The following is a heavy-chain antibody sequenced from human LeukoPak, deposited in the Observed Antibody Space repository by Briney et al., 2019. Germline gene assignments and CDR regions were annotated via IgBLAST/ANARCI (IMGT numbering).Heavy chain of an antibody. D-gene: IGHD2-15*01. CDR3: ARTHIYCSGGSYYPNLVDY. Sequence: SETLSLTCTVSGGSINSYYWSWIRQPPGKGLEWIGYIYYSGNTNYNPSLKSRVTISVDTSKNQFSLKLSSVTAADTAVYYCARTHIYCSGGSYYPNLVDYWGQGTLVTVSS. CDR1: GGSINSYY. CDR2: IYYSGNT. V-gene: IGHV4-59*08. J-gene: IGHJ4*02.